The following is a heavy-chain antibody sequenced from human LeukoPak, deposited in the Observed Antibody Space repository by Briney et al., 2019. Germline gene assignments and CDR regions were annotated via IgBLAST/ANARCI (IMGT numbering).Heavy chain of an antibody. CDR1: GYSISSGYY. CDR2: IYHSGST. Sequence: SETLSLTCTVSGYSISSGYYWGWIRQPPGKGLEWIGSIYHSGSTYYNPSLKSRVTISVDTSKNQFSLKLSFVTAADTAVYYCARDGDSRYYYYYYMDVWGKGTTVTVSS. D-gene: IGHD3-22*01. V-gene: IGHV4-38-2*02. CDR3: ARDGDSRYYYYYYMDV. J-gene: IGHJ6*03.